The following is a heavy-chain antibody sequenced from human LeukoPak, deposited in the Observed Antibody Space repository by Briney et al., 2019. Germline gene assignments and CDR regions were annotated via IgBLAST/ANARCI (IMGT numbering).Heavy chain of an antibody. J-gene: IGHJ5*02. Sequence: GGSLRLSCAASGFTFSSYAMSWVRQAPGKGLEWVSAIRGSGGSTYYADSVKGRFTISRDNSKNTLYLQMNSLRAEDTAVYYCAKPHDYGDYGWFDPWGQGTLVTVSS. V-gene: IGHV3-23*01. D-gene: IGHD4-17*01. CDR1: GFTFSSYA. CDR2: IRGSGGST. CDR3: AKPHDYGDYGWFDP.